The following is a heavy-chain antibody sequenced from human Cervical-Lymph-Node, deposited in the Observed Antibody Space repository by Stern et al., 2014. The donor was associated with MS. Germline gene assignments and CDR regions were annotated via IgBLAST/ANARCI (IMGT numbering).Heavy chain of an antibody. CDR2: INPNSGGT. J-gene: IGHJ3*02. CDR3: ARGGRSSGWSPPDAFDI. V-gene: IGHV1-2*04. CDR1: GYTFTGDY. D-gene: IGHD6-19*01. Sequence: QMQLVQSGAEVKKPGASVKVSCKASGYTFTGDYMHWVRQAPGQGLEWMGWINPNSGGTNYAQKFQGWVTMTRDTSISTAYMELSRLRSDDTAVYYCARGGRSSGWSPPDAFDIWGQGTMVTVSS.